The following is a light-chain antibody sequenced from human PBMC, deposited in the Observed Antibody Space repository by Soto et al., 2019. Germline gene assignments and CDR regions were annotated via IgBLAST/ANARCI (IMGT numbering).Light chain of an antibody. CDR2: VAS. Sequence: EIVMTQSPATLSVSPGERATLSCRASQSVSSNLAWYQQKPGQAPSLLIYVASTRATGIPARFSGSGSGTEFTLTISSLHSEDFAVYYCQQYNNWPLTFGGGTKVEIK. V-gene: IGKV3-15*01. CDR3: QQYNNWPLT. CDR1: QSVSSN. J-gene: IGKJ4*01.